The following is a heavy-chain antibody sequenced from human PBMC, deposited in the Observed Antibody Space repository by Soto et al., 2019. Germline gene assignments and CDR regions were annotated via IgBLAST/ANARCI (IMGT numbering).Heavy chain of an antibody. V-gene: IGHV4-39*07. Sequence: PSETLSLTCTVSGGSISSSSYYWGWIRQPPGKGLEWIGYIYYSGSTYYNPSLKSRVTISVDTSKNQFSLKLSSVTAADTAVYYCARLGAHYYYGMDVWGQGTTVTVSS. CDR1: GGSISSSSYY. CDR2: IYYSGST. J-gene: IGHJ6*02. D-gene: IGHD3-10*01. CDR3: ARLGAHYYYGMDV.